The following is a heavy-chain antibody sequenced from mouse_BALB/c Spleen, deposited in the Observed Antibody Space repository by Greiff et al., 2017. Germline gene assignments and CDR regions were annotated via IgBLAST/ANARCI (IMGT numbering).Heavy chain of an antibody. J-gene: IGHJ4*01. Sequence: EVQRVESGGGLVKPGGSLKLSCAASGFTFSSYAMSWVRQTPEKRLEWVATISSGGSYTYYPDSVKGRFTISRDNAKNTLYLEMSSLRSEDTAMYYCARDRGRYDAMDYWGQGTSVTVSS. CDR1: GFTFSSYA. CDR2: ISSGGSYT. D-gene: IGHD1-1*01. CDR3: ARDRGRYDAMDY. V-gene: IGHV5-9-3*01.